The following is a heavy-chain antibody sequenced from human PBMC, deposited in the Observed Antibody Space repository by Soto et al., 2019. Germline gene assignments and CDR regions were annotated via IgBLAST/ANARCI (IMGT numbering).Heavy chain of an antibody. CDR2: ISGSGGST. V-gene: IGHV3-23*01. CDR3: AKDRAYDSSGYYYE. J-gene: IGHJ4*02. Sequence: RLSCAASGFTFSSYAMSWVRQAPGKGLEWVSAISGSGGSTYYADSVKGRFTISRDNSKNTLYLQMNSPRAEDTAVYYCAKDRAYDSSGYYYEWGQGTLVTVSS. D-gene: IGHD3-22*01. CDR1: GFTFSSYA.